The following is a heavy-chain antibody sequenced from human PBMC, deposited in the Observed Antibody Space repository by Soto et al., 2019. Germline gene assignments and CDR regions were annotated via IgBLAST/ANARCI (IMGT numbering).Heavy chain of an antibody. Sequence: QVQLVQSGAEVQKPGSSVKVSCKASGGTFSSYAISWVRQAPGQGLEWMGGIIPIFGTANYAQKFQGRVTITADESTSTAYMELSSLRSEDTAVYYCARTLGYCSGGSCARFYFWGQGTLVTVSS. CDR2: IIPIFGTA. V-gene: IGHV1-69*01. D-gene: IGHD2-15*01. CDR1: GGTFSSYA. CDR3: ARTLGYCSGGSCARFYF. J-gene: IGHJ4*02.